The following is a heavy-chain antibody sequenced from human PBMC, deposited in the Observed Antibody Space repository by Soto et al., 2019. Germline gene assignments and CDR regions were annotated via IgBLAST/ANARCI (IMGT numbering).Heavy chain of an antibody. CDR2: IIPIFGTA. CDR1: GGTFSSYA. D-gene: IGHD3-3*01. Sequence: QVQLVQSGAGVKKPGSSVKVSCKASGGTFSSYAISWVRQAPGQGLEWMGGIIPIFGTANYAQKFQGRVTITADESTSTAYMELSSLRSEDTAVYYCARLRFLEWPVYYYYGMDVWGQGTTVTVSS. J-gene: IGHJ6*02. CDR3: ARLRFLEWPVYYYYGMDV. V-gene: IGHV1-69*12.